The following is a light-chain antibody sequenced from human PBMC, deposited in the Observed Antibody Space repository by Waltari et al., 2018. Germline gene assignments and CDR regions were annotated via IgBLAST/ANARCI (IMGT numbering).Light chain of an antibody. V-gene: IGKV2-28*01. Sequence: DIVMTQSPLSLPSTPGEPPPIPSRSGRSLLHSNGYNDLDWYLQKPGQAPQLLIYLGSNRASGVPDRFSGSGSGTDFTLKISRVEAEDVGVYYCMQALQTPLTFGQGTKVEIK. CDR1: RSLLHSNGYND. CDR3: MQALQTPLT. CDR2: LGS. J-gene: IGKJ1*01.